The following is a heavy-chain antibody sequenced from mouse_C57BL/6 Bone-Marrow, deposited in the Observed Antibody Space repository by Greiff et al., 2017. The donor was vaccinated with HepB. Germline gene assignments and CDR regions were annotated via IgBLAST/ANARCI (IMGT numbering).Heavy chain of an antibody. CDR1: GYTFTSYD. Sequence: VQVVESGPELVKPGASVKLSCKASGYTFTSYDINWVKQRPGQGLEWIGWIYPRDGSTKYNEKFKGKATLTVDTSSSTAYMELHSLTSEDSAVYFCAFYYYGRGRWGQGTTLTVSS. V-gene: IGHV1-85*01. CDR3: AFYYYGRGR. D-gene: IGHD1-1*01. CDR2: IYPRDGST. J-gene: IGHJ2*01.